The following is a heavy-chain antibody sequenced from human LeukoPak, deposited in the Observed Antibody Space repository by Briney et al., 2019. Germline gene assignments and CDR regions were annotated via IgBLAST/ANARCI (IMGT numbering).Heavy chain of an antibody. CDR3: AXXXXXLRWLQLSNFDY. CDR2: INPNSGGT. V-gene: IGHV1-2*02. D-gene: IGHD5-24*01. Sequence: GASVKVSCKASGYTFTGYYMHWVRQAPGQGLEWMGWINPNSGGTNYAQKFQGRVTMTRDTSISTAYMELSRLRSDDTAVYYCAXXXXXLRWLQLSNFDYWGQGTLVTVSS. CDR1: GYTFTGYY. J-gene: IGHJ4*02.